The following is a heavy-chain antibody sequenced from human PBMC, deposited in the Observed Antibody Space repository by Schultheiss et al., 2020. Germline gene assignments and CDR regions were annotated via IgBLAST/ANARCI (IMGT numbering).Heavy chain of an antibody. CDR1: GGSISSSSYY. J-gene: IGHJ4*02. D-gene: IGHD3-16*01. CDR2: IYYSGST. CDR3: ARHYALGYYFDY. Sequence: SETLSLTCTVSGGSISSSSYYWGWIRQPPGKGLEWIGSIYYSGSTYYTPSLKSRVTISVDTSKNQFSLKLSSVTAADTAVYYCARHYALGYYFDYWGQGTLVTVSS. V-gene: IGHV4-39*01.